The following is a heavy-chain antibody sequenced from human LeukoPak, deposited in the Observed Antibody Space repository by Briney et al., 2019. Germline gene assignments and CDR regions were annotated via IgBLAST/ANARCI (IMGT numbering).Heavy chain of an antibody. Sequence: GGSLRLSCAASGFTFSDYYMSWIRQAPGKGLEWVSYISSSGSTIYYADSVKGRFTISRGNAKNSLYLQMNSLRAEDTAVYYCARDDYEVPYGMDVWGQGTTVTVSS. CDR3: ARDDYEVPYGMDV. D-gene: IGHD4-17*01. J-gene: IGHJ6*02. CDR2: ISSSGSTI. CDR1: GFTFSDYY. V-gene: IGHV3-11*01.